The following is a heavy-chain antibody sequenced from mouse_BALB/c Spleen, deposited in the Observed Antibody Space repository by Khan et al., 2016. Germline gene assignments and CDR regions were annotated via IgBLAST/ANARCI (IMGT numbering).Heavy chain of an antibody. D-gene: IGHD1-1*01. J-gene: IGHJ3*01. CDR1: GYAFTNYL. CDR3: ARADYYGSSGAY. CDR2: INPGSGGT. V-gene: IGHV1-54*01. Sequence: QVQLKESGAELVRPGTSVKVSCKASGYAFTNYLIEWVKQRPGQGLEWIGVINPGSGGTNYNEKFKGKATLTADKSSSTAYMQLSSLTSDDSVVYYCARADYYGSSGAYWGQGTLVTVSA.